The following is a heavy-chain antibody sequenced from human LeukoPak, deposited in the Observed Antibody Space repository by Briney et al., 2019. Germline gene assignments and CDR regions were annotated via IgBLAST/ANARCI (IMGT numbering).Heavy chain of an antibody. CDR1: GFTVSSNY. Sequence: GGSLRLSCAASGFTVSSNYMSWVRQAPGKGLEWVSVIYSGGSTYYADSVKGRFTISRDNSKNTLYLQMNSLRAEDTAVYYCAKLLYYYGSGSPDYWGQGTLVTVSS. J-gene: IGHJ4*02. V-gene: IGHV3-53*01. D-gene: IGHD3-10*01. CDR2: IYSGGST. CDR3: AKLLYYYGSGSPDY.